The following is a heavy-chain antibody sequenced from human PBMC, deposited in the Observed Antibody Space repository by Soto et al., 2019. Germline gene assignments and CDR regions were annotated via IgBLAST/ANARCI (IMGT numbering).Heavy chain of an antibody. CDR1: GGSFSGYY. Sequence: SETLSLTCAVYGGSFSGYYWSWIRQPPGKGLEWIGEINHSGSTNYNPSLKSRVTISVDTSKNQFSLKLSSVTAADTAVYYCARSKSSTGHFGYYYYYGMDVWGQGTTVTVSS. CDR2: INHSGST. D-gene: IGHD3-3*01. CDR3: ARSKSSTGHFGYYYYYGMDV. J-gene: IGHJ6*02. V-gene: IGHV4-34*01.